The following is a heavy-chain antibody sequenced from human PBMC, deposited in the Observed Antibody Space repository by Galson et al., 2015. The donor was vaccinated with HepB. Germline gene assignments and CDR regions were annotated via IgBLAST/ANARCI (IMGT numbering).Heavy chain of an antibody. CDR2: ISYDGSSQ. CDR1: GFIFSDNG. J-gene: IGHJ5*02. V-gene: IGHV3-30*18. Sequence: SLRLSCAASGFIFSDNGMHWVRQAPGKGLEWVAVISYDGSSQFYTDSVKGRFTISRDNSNNTLYLPMNSLRLEDTAVYFCSKVSGDTSSQLGGGWLDPWGQGTLVTVSS. CDR3: SKVSGDTSSQLGGGWLDP. D-gene: IGHD6-13*01.